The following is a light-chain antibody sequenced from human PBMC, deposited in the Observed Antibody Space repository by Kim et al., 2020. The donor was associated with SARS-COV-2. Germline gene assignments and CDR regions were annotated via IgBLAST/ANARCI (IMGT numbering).Light chain of an antibody. CDR1: PGVRGSY. V-gene: IGKV3-20*01. Sequence: SPGGRATLSCRASPGVRGSYLAGYQQKPGQARRLLIYGASSRATGIPDRFSGSRSETDFTHTISRLEPKDFAVYYCQQYGSSPYTFGQGTRLEI. J-gene: IGKJ2*01. CDR2: GAS. CDR3: QQYGSSPYT.